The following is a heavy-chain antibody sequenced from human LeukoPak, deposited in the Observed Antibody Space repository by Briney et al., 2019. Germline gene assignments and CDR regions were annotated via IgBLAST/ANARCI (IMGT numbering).Heavy chain of an antibody. CDR1: GGSISSYY. V-gene: IGHV4-59*01. CDR3: ARGGGASRSYYYYMDV. Sequence: PSETLSLTCTVSGGSISSYYWSWIRQPPGKGLEWIGYIYYSGSTNYNPSLKSRVTISVDTSKNQFSLKLSSVTAADTAVYYCARGGGASRSYYYYMDVWVEGTKVTNSS. CDR2: IYYSGST. J-gene: IGHJ6*03. D-gene: IGHD3-16*01.